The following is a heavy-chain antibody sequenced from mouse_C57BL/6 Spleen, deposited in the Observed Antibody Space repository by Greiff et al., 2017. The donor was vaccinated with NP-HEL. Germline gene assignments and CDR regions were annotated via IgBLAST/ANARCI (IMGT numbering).Heavy chain of an antibody. Sequence: VQLQQPGAELVMPGASVKLSCKASGYTFTSYWMHWVKQRPGQGLEWIGMIHPNSGSTNYNEKFKSKATLTVDKSSSTAYMQLSSLTSEDSAVYYCARAGPRRGDAMDYWGQGTSVTVSS. CDR2: IHPNSGST. CDR1: GYTFTSYW. J-gene: IGHJ4*01. D-gene: IGHD2-12*01. V-gene: IGHV1-64*01. CDR3: ARAGPRRGDAMDY.